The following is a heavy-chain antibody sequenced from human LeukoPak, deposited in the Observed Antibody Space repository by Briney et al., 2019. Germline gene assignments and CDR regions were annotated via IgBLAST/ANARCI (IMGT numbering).Heavy chain of an antibody. D-gene: IGHD2-2*01. CDR2: ISAYSGNT. Sequence: ASVRVSCKASGYTFTNYGITWVRQAPGQGLEWMGWISAYSGNTNYVQKLQGRVTMPTDTSTSTAYMELRSLRSDATAVYYCARDIATVVHQDWGQGTLVTVSS. V-gene: IGHV1-18*01. CDR3: ARDIATVVHQD. J-gene: IGHJ4*02. CDR1: GYTFTNYG.